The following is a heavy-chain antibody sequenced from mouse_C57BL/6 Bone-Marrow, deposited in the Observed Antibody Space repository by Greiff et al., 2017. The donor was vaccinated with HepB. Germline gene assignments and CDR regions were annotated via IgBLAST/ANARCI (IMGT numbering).Heavy chain of an antibody. CDR2: ISDGGSYT. V-gene: IGHV5-4*01. CDR3: ARAITTVVALFAY. J-gene: IGHJ3*01. D-gene: IGHD1-1*01. Sequence: DVQLVESGGGLVKPGGSLKLSCAASGFTFSSYAMSWVRQTPEKRLEWVATISDGGSYTYYPDNVKGRFTISRDNAKNNLYLQMSHLKSEDTAMYYCARAITTVVALFAYWGQGTLVTVSA. CDR1: GFTFSSYA.